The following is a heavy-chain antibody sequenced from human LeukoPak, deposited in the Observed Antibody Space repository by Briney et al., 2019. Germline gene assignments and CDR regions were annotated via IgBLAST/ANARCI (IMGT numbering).Heavy chain of an antibody. Sequence: PSETLSLTCTVSGGSISSYYWSWIRQPAGKGLEWIGRIYTSGSTNYNPSLKSRVTMSVDTSKNQFSLKLSSVTAADTAVCYCARDRYYYDSSGYRLFDYWGQGTLVTVSS. CDR3: ARDRYYYDSSGYRLFDY. D-gene: IGHD3-22*01. V-gene: IGHV4-4*07. CDR1: GGSISSYY. J-gene: IGHJ4*02. CDR2: IYTSGST.